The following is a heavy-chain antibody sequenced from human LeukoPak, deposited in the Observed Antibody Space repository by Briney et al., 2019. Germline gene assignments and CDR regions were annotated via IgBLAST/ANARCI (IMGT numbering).Heavy chain of an antibody. CDR2: FDVEDGEA. D-gene: IGHD4/OR15-4a*01. J-gene: IGHJ3*02. Sequence: ASVKVSCKVSGYTLTDVSLHWVRQAPGKGLEWLGGFDVEDGEAVYAQKFRGRVTMTEDTPTDTVYMNLSRLESEDTAVYYCATVRYSGTMDGFDIWGEGTKVTVSS. CDR3: ATVRYSGTMDGFDI. CDR1: GYTLTDVS. V-gene: IGHV1-24*01.